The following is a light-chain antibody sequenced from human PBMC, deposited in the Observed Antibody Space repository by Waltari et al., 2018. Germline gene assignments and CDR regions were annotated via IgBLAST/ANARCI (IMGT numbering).Light chain of an antibody. Sequence: YHQAPGKAPKLMVYDVNKRPSGFSNRFSGSKSGNTASLTISGLQAEDDADYYCCSYSSSSTVYVFGTGTKVTVL. J-gene: IGLJ1*01. V-gene: IGLV2-14*04. CDR3: CSYSSSSTVYV. CDR2: DVN.